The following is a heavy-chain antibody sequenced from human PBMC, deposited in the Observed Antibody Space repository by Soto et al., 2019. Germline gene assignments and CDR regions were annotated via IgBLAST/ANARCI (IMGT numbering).Heavy chain of an antibody. J-gene: IGHJ4*02. CDR3: AKESGSYPEYYFHY. CDR2: INGGNGNT. D-gene: IGHD1-26*01. V-gene: IGHV1-3*01. CDR1: GYTFTGYA. Sequence: ASVKVSCKASGYTFTGYAMHWVGQASGQRLEWMGWINGGNGNTKYSQKLQGRVIITRDTAASTAYMELSSLRSEDTAVYYCAKESGSYPEYYFHYWGQGTLVTVSS.